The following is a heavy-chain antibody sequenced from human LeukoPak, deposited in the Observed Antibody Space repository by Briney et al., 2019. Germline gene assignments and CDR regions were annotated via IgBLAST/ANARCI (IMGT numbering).Heavy chain of an antibody. V-gene: IGHV3-23*01. CDR3: AKPRDSIVGTTTPTRLATLDI. D-gene: IGHD1-26*01. CDR2: ISTGGGST. Sequence: GGSLRFSCAASGFTFSSNAMSWVRQAPGKGLEWVSAISTGGGSTYYADSVKGRFTISRDNPNNTLYLQMNNLRAEDTAVYYCAKPRDSIVGTTTPTRLATLDIWGQGTMVTVSS. CDR1: GFTFSSNA. J-gene: IGHJ3*02.